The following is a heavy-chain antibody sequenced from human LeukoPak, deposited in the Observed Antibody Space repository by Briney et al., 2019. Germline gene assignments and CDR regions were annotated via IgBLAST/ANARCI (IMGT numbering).Heavy chain of an antibody. CDR2: ISSSGSTI. Sequence: PGGSLRLSCAASGFTFSDYYMSWIRQAPGKGLEWVSYISSSGSTIYYADSVKGRFTISRDNAKNSLYLQMNSLRAEDTAVYYCASKYSGYDYEGGEDAFDIWGQGTMVTVSS. V-gene: IGHV3-11*01. J-gene: IGHJ3*02. CDR3: ASKYSGYDYEGGEDAFDI. CDR1: GFTFSDYY. D-gene: IGHD5-12*01.